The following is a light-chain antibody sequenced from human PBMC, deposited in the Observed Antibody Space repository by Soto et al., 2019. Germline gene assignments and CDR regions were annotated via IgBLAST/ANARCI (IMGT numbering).Light chain of an antibody. CDR1: QSVSSNY. CDR3: QQYGSAPT. V-gene: IGKV3-20*01. CDR2: DVS. J-gene: IGKJ1*01. Sequence: ETVLTQSPGTLSLSPGERATLSCRSSQSVSSNYLAWYQQKPGQAPRLLMYDVSSRASCIPDRFSGSGSGTDFTLTISRLEHEDFAMYYCQQYGSAPTFGQGTKVEIK.